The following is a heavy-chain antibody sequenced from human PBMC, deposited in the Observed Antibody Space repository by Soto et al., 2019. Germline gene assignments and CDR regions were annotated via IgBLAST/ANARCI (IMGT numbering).Heavy chain of an antibody. CDR1: GFTFSSYG. J-gene: IGHJ6*02. Sequence: GGSLRLSCAASGFTFSSYGMHWVRQAPGKGLEWVAVISYDGSNKYYADSVKGRFTISRDNSKNTLYLQMNSLRAEDTAVYYCAKDCGGDCYYPLGVYYGMDVWGQGTTVTVSS. CDR3: AKDCGGDCYYPLGVYYGMDV. D-gene: IGHD2-21*02. V-gene: IGHV3-30*18. CDR2: ISYDGSNK.